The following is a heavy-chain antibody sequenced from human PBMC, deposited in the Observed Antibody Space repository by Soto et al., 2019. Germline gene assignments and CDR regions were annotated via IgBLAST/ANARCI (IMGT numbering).Heavy chain of an antibody. V-gene: IGHV4-59*01. J-gene: IGHJ4*02. CDR1: GGSISSYY. D-gene: IGHD5-12*01. Sequence: PSETLSLTCTVSGGSISSYYWSWIRQPPGKGLEWIGYIYYSGSTNYNPSLKSRVTISVDKSKNQFSLKLRSVTAADKAVYYCARDLGDGYNDYWGQGTLVTVSS. CDR2: IYYSGST. CDR3: ARDLGDGYNDY.